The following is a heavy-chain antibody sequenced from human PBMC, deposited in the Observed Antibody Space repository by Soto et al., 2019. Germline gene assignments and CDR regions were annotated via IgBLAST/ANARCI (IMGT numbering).Heavy chain of an antibody. CDR1: GGSTSAYY. J-gene: IGHJ4*02. Sequence: SETLSLTCTVSGGSTSAYYWSWIRQPPGKGLEWIAYMSSSGSSNYNPSLKSRVTISVDTSKNQFSLNLSSVTAADTAVYYCARDHYGDYLDYWGQGTLVTVSS. D-gene: IGHD4-17*01. V-gene: IGHV4-59*01. CDR2: MSSSGSS. CDR3: ARDHYGDYLDY.